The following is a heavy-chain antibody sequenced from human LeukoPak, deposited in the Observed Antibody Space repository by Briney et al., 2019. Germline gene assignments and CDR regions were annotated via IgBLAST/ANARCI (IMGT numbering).Heavy chain of an antibody. CDR3: ARDFTPHYGSGSYGVDY. J-gene: IGHJ4*02. V-gene: IGHV3-66*01. CDR2: IYSGGST. Sequence: GGSVTLLCGACGFTLSSNYVRCLRHATGEGRVGGSVIYSGGSTYYADSVKGRFTISRDNSKNTLYLQMNSLRAEDTAVYYCARDFTPHYGSGSYGVDYWGQGTLVTVSS. CDR1: GFTLSSNY. D-gene: IGHD3-10*01.